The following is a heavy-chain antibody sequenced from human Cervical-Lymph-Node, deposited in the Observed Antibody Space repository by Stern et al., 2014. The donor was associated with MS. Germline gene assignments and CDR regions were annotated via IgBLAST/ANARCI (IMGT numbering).Heavy chain of an antibody. J-gene: IGHJ4*02. V-gene: IGHV5-51*01. CDR1: GYTFTSYW. Sequence: EVQLVESGPEVKRPGESLKISCQASGYTFTSYWIGWVPQMPGKGLEGIAIIFPGGSDIRSGPSFQGQVTISADNSSSTAYLHWNTLKASATAIYYCARQRYFDYWGQGTLVTVSS. CDR2: IFPGGSDI. CDR3: ARQRYFDY.